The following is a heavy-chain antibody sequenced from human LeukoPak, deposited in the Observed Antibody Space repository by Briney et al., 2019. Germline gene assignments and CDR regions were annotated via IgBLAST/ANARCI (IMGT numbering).Heavy chain of an antibody. CDR1: GFTFSSYG. D-gene: IGHD2-15*01. Sequence: PGGSLRLSCAASGFTFSSYGMSWVRQAPGKGLEWVSGITTSGGSTDYADSVKGRFTISRDNSKNTLYLQMNSLRAEDTAVYYCAKDLGYCSVGSCYSEGYWGQGTLVTVSS. CDR3: AKDLGYCSVGSCYSEGY. J-gene: IGHJ4*02. CDR2: ITTSGGST. V-gene: IGHV3-23*01.